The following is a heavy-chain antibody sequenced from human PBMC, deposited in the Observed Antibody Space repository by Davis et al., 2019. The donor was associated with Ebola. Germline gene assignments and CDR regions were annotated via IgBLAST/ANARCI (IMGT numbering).Heavy chain of an antibody. Sequence: ASVKVSCKASGRTFSSYAISWVRQAPGQGHEWMGWISAYNGNTNYAQKFQGRVTMTRDTSTSTVYMELSSLRSEDTAVYYCARAQFPTTSDHWGQGTLVTVSS. J-gene: IGHJ4*02. CDR2: ISAYNGNT. V-gene: IGHV1-18*01. CDR1: GRTFSSYA. D-gene: IGHD1-1*01. CDR3: ARAQFPTTSDH.